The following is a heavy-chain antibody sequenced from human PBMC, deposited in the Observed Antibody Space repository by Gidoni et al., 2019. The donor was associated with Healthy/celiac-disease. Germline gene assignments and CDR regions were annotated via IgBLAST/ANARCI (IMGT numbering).Heavy chain of an antibody. Sequence: QVQLQESGPGLVKPSETLSLTCPVSGGSISSYYWSWIRQPPGKGLEWIGYIYYSGSTNYNPSLKSRVTISVDTSKNQFSLKLSSVTAADTAVYYCARNYYDSSGYYPSYWYFDLWGRGTLVTVSS. J-gene: IGHJ2*01. CDR2: IYYSGST. CDR3: ARNYYDSSGYYPSYWYFDL. V-gene: IGHV4-59*01. D-gene: IGHD3-22*01. CDR1: GGSISSYY.